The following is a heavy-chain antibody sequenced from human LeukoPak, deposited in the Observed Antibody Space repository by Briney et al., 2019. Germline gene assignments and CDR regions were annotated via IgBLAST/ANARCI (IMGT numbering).Heavy chain of an antibody. CDR3: AKLGLWFGELSYDY. J-gene: IGHJ4*02. CDR2: ISGSGGST. D-gene: IGHD3-10*01. V-gene: IGHV3-23*01. CDR1: GFTFSSYA. Sequence: GGSLRLSCAAPGFTFSSYAMSWVRQAPGKGLEWVSAISGSGGSTYYADSVKGRFTISRDNSKNTLYLQMNSLRAEDTAVYYCAKLGLWFGELSYDYWGQGTLVTVSS.